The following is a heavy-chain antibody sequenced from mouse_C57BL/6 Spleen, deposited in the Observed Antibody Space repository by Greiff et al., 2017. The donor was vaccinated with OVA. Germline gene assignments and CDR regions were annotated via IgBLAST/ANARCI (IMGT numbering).Heavy chain of an antibody. CDR3: ARDPLPEDYYAMDY. CDR2: IYPGSGST. D-gene: IGHD5-5*01. CDR1: GYTFTSYW. J-gene: IGHJ4*01. V-gene: IGHV1-55*01. Sequence: QVQLQQPGAELVKPGASVKMSCKASGYTFTSYWITWVKQRPGQGLEWIGDIYPGSGSTNYNEKFESKATLTVDTSSSTAYMQLSSLTSEDSAVYYCARDPLPEDYYAMDYWGQGTSVTVSS.